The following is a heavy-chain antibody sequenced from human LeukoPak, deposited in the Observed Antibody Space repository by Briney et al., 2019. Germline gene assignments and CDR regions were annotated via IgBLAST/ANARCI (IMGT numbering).Heavy chain of an antibody. CDR2: ISSSGSTI. CDR1: GFTFSSYE. V-gene: IGHV3-48*03. D-gene: IGHD3-22*01. J-gene: IGHJ4*02. CDR3: ARGNYYDSSGYYWGDYFDY. Sequence: GGSLRLSCAASGFTFSSYEMNWVRQAPGKGLEWVSYISSSGSTIYYADSVKGRFTISRDNAKNSLYLQMNSLRAEDTAVYYCARGNYYDSSGYYWGDYFDYWGQGTLVTVSS.